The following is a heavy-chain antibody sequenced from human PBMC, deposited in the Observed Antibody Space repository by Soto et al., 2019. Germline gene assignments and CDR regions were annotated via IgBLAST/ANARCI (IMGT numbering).Heavy chain of an antibody. V-gene: IGHV4-59*01. CDR3: AREGGGYRFDY. CDR2: IFYSGHL. D-gene: IGHD1-26*01. Sequence: QVQLQESGPGLVKPSETLSLTCAVSGASFGTYYWSWIRQPPGKGLEWIGYIFYSGHLKYNPSLKSRLTISVDPSKNQSSLRLTSVTAADTAGYYCAREGGGYRFDYWGQGTLVTVSS. J-gene: IGHJ4*02. CDR1: GASFGTYY.